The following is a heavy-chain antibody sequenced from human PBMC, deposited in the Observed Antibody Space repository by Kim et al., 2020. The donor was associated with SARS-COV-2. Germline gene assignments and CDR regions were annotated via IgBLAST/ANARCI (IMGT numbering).Heavy chain of an antibody. CDR3: AKDQTAVVTRAYYYYYYGMDV. J-gene: IGHJ6*02. D-gene: IGHD2-21*02. CDR2: IWYDGSNK. V-gene: IGHV3-33*06. Sequence: GGSLRLSCAASGFTFSSYAMHWVRQAPGKGLEWVAVIWYDGSNKYYADSVKGRFTISRDNSKNTLYLQMNSLRAEDTAVYYCAKDQTAVVTRAYYYYYYGMDVWGQGTTVTVSS. CDR1: GFTFSSYA.